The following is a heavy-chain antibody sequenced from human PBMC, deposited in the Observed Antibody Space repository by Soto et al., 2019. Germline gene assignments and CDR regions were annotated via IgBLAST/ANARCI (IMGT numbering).Heavy chain of an antibody. D-gene: IGHD3-10*01. CDR2: IYHSGST. Sequence: QVQLQESGPGLVKPSGTLSLTCAVSGGSISSSNWWSWVRQPPGKGLEWIGEIYHSGSTSYNPSLKSRGTISLDKSKNQFSPKLSSVSAADTAVYYCATVKASGVNVDYWGQGTLVTVSS. V-gene: IGHV4-4*02. CDR3: ATVKASGVNVDY. J-gene: IGHJ4*02. CDR1: GGSISSSNW.